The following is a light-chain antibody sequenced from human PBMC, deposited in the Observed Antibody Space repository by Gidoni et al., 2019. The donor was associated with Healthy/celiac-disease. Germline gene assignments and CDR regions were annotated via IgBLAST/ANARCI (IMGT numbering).Light chain of an antibody. CDR2: GVS. CDR1: SSDVGGDND. J-gene: IGLJ2*01. CDR3: QSYASSMNVV. V-gene: IGLV2-8*01. Sequence: QTAPTQPPPASGSPAQAVTISCTGTSSDVGGDNDVSWYQQHPGKAPKLMIYGVSKRPPGVPDRFSGSKSGNSASLTVSGLQAEDEADYYCQSYASSMNVVFGGGTKLTVL.